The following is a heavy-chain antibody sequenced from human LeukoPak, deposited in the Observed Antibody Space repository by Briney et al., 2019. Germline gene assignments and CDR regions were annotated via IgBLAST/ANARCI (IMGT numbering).Heavy chain of an antibody. Sequence: PGGSLRLSCPACGFTFSSYSMNLVRQAPGKGLEWVSYSSSSSSNIYYADSVKGRFTISRDNAKNSLYVQMNSLRAEDTAVYYCARGYDFWTPYGMDVWGQGTTVTVSS. CDR1: GFTFSSYS. V-gene: IGHV3-48*01. J-gene: IGHJ6*02. CDR2: SSSSSSNI. CDR3: ARGYDFWTPYGMDV. D-gene: IGHD3-3*01.